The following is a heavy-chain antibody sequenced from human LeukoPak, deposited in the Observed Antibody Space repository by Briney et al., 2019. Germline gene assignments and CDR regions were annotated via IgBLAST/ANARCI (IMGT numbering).Heavy chain of an antibody. CDR3: ARGKTPFRYCSSTSCPTRGYDY. CDR2: INHSGST. J-gene: IGHJ4*02. CDR1: GGSFSGYY. D-gene: IGHD2-2*01. Sequence: SEILSLTCAVYGGSFSGYYWSWIRQPPGKGLEWIGEINHSGSTNYNPSLKSRVTISVDTSKNQFSLKLSSVTAADTAVYYCARGKTPFRYCSSTSCPTRGYDYWGQGTLVTVSS. V-gene: IGHV4-34*01.